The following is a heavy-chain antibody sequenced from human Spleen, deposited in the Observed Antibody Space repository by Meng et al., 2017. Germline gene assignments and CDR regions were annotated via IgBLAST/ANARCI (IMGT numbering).Heavy chain of an antibody. CDR2: IFYSGST. CDR1: GASIRSGGYY. D-gene: IGHD4-17*01. V-gene: IGHV4-31*01. CDR3: ARGSYGDHRSHWFDP. J-gene: IGHJ5*02. Sequence: GSGPGLVRPSQTLSRPCSVSGASIRSGGYYWSWIRQHPEKGLEWIGYIFYSGSTDSNPSLKSLVTISQDTSKNQFSLKMSSVTAADTAVYYCARGSYGDHRSHWFDPWGQGTLVTVS.